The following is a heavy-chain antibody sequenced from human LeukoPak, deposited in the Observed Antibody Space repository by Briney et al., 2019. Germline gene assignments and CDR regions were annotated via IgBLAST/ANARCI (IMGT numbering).Heavy chain of an antibody. J-gene: IGHJ4*02. CDR3: ARFVGAATTSHVDY. CDR1: GYFLSSGYY. Sequence: SETLCLTCAVSGYFLSSGYYWGWIRQPPGKGLEYIGSIYHSGSTYYNPSLKSRVTISVDTSKNQFSLKLSSVTAADTAVYYCARFVGAATTSHVDYWGQGTLVTVSS. CDR2: IYHSGST. D-gene: IGHD1-26*01. V-gene: IGHV4-38-2*01.